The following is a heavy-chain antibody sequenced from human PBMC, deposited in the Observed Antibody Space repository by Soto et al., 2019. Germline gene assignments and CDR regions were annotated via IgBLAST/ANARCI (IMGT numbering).Heavy chain of an antibody. J-gene: IGHJ4*02. Sequence: ASVKVSCKASGYTFTSYDINWVRQATGQGLEWMGWMNPNSGNTGYAQKFQGRVNMTRNTSISTADMELSSRTSEDTAGYYCARRAAAGTSARKDFDYWGQGTLVTVSS. V-gene: IGHV1-8*01. CDR2: MNPNSGNT. CDR3: ARRAAAGTSARKDFDY. D-gene: IGHD6-13*01. CDR1: GYTFTSYD.